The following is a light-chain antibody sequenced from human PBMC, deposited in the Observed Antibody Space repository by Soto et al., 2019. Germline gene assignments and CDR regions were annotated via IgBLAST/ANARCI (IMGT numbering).Light chain of an antibody. V-gene: IGKV2-28*01. CDR1: QILLHSNGNNY. J-gene: IGKJ5*01. CDR3: MQALQIPPT. Sequence: DIVMTQSPLSLPVTPGEPASISCRSSQILLHSNGNNYLDWYLQKPGQSPQLLIYLGSNRASGVPDRFSGSGSGTDFTLKISRVEADDVGVYYCMQALQIPPTFGQGTRLEIK. CDR2: LGS.